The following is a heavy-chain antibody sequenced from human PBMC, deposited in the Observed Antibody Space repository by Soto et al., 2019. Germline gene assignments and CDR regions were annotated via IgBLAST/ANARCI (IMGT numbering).Heavy chain of an antibody. CDR3: ARIYPGRYCSGGSCPDY. V-gene: IGHV4-34*01. CDR2: INHSGST. CDR1: GGSFSGYY. D-gene: IGHD2-15*01. J-gene: IGHJ4*02. Sequence: QVQLQQWGAGLLKPSETLSLTCAVSGGSFSGYYWRWIRQPPGKGLEWIGEINHSGSTNYNPSLKSRVTLSVDTSKNQFSLTLSSVTAADTAVYYCARIYPGRYCSGGSCPDYWGQGTLVTVSS.